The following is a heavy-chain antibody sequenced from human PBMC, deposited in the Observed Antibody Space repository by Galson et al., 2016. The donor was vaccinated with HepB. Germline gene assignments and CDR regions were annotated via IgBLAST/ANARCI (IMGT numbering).Heavy chain of an antibody. D-gene: IGHD3-10*01. CDR2: ILYDGSKK. J-gene: IGHJ4*02. V-gene: IGHV3-30*18. CDR1: GFRFSSYG. Sequence: SLRLSCAASGFRFSSYGMHWVRQASGKGLEWVAVILYDGSKKYYADSVKGRFTISRDTSKNTLYLQMNSLRAEDTAVYYCVKDPYYYGSGIDLSFDYWGQGTLVTVSS. CDR3: VKDPYYYGSGIDLSFDY.